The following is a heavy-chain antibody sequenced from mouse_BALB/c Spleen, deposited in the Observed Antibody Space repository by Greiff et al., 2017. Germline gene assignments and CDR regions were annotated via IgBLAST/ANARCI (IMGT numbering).Heavy chain of an antibody. D-gene: IGHD1-2*01. CDR1: GFNIKDTY. V-gene: IGHV14-3*02. Sequence: EVKLMESGAELVKPGASVKLSCTASGFNIKDTYMHWVKQRPEQGLEWIGRIDPANGNTKYDPKFQGKATITADTSSNTAYLQLSSLTSEDTAVYYCARSYGPGYFDVWGAGTTVTVSS. CDR2: IDPANGNT. J-gene: IGHJ1*01. CDR3: ARSYGPGYFDV.